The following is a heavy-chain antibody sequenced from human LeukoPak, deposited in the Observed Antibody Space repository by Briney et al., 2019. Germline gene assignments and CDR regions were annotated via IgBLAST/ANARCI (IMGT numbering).Heavy chain of an antibody. CDR3: ASDHLDY. V-gene: IGHV4-4*07. CDR2: ISTSGST. Sequence: SETLSLTCSVSGGYISSYYWSWIRQPAGKGLESIGHISTSGSTNYNPSLKGRVTISVDTSKNQFSLKLSSVTAADTAVYYCASDHLDYWGQGTLVTVSS. J-gene: IGHJ4*02. CDR1: GGYISSYY.